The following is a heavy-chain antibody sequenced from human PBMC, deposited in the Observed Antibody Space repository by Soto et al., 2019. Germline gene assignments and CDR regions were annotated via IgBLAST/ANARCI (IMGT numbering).Heavy chain of an antibody. CDR3: AKGYSTYYDILTGYETGYYFDY. J-gene: IGHJ4*02. CDR1: GFTFSSYA. V-gene: IGHV3-23*01. Sequence: GGSLRLSCAAAGFTFSSYAMSWVRQAPGKGLEWVSAISGSGGSTYYADSVKGRFTISRDNSKNTLYLQMNSLRAEDTAVYYCAKGYSTYYDILTGYETGYYFDYWGQGTLVTVSS. D-gene: IGHD3-9*01. CDR2: ISGSGGST.